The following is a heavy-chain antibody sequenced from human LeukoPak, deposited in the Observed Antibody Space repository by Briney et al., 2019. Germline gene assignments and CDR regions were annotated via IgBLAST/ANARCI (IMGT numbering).Heavy chain of an antibody. Sequence: GESLKISCKGSGYSFSDYWIAWVRQMPGKGLEWMGIVYPGDSDTTYSPSLQGQVTFSADKSIKTAYLQWTVLRASGTAMYYCAKYDSSGYIDYWGQGTLVTVSS. CDR2: VYPGDSDT. CDR1: GYSFSDYW. D-gene: IGHD6-19*01. CDR3: AKYDSSGYIDY. J-gene: IGHJ4*02. V-gene: IGHV5-51*01.